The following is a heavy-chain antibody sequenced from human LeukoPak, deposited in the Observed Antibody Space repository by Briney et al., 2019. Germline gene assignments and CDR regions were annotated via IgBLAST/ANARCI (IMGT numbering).Heavy chain of an antibody. D-gene: IGHD3-10*01. CDR2: RYYRSKWFN. CDR1: GDSVSSNNVA. V-gene: IGHV6-1*01. Sequence: SQTLSLTCAISGDSVSSNNVAWNWMRQSPAMGLEWMVWRYYRSKWFNDYAVSVKSRIAINPDTSKNQFSLQLNSVTPEDTAVYYCARDRFGGMGRNMDVWGKGTTVTVSS. J-gene: IGHJ6*03. CDR3: ARDRFGGMGRNMDV.